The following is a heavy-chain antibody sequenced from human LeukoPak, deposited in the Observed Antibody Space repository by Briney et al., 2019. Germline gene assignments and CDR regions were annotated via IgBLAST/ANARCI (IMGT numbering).Heavy chain of an antibody. J-gene: IGHJ6*03. D-gene: IGHD2-15*01. Sequence: ASVKASCKASGYTFTSYDINWVRQATGQGLEWMGWMNPNSGNTGYAQKFQGRVTMTRNTSISTAYMELSSLRSEDTAVYYCARAVRYCSGGSCNNYYYYMDVWGKGTTVTISS. CDR1: GYTFTSYD. V-gene: IGHV1-8*01. CDR2: MNPNSGNT. CDR3: ARAVRYCSGGSCNNYYYYMDV.